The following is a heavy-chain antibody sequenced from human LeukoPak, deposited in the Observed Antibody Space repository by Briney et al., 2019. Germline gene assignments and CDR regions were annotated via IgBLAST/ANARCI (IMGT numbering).Heavy chain of an antibody. Sequence: GGSLRLSCAASGFTFNNAWMIWVGQAPGKGLEWVGRIKTETDGGTTDYAAPLNGRFTNSRDDTKNTLYLKMNGLNIEDTAVYYCTTGGYTYGFGDNWGQGTLVTVSS. V-gene: IGHV3-15*01. D-gene: IGHD5-18*01. J-gene: IGHJ4*02. CDR1: GFTFNNAW. CDR3: TTGGYTYGFGDN. CDR2: IKTETDGGTT.